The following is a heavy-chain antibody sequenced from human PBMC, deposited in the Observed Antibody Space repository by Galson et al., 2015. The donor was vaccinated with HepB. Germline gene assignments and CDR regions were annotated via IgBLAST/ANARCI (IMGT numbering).Heavy chain of an antibody. J-gene: IGHJ4*02. V-gene: IGHV3-23*01. CDR1: GFTFSNYV. Sequence: SLRLSCAASGFTFSNYVMIWVRQAPGKGLEWVSAISGSAASTYYADSVKGRFAISRDNSKSTLYLQMNSLRAEDTAVYYCARSLPLLRYFDWLLSNYWGQGTLVTVSS. CDR2: ISGSAAST. D-gene: IGHD3-9*01. CDR3: ARSLPLLRYFDWLLSNY.